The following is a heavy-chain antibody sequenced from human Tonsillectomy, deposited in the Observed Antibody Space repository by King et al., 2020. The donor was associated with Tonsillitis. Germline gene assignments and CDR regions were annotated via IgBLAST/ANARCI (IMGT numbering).Heavy chain of an antibody. CDR2: ITSSSSYF. V-gene: IGHV3-21*06. CDR3: ARGRDYSNLRGFDY. CDR1: GLTLSSYT. J-gene: IGHJ4*02. D-gene: IGHD4-11*01. Sequence: VQMVESGGGLVKPGGSLRLSCAASGLTLSSYTMHWVRQAPGKGLEWVSSITSSSSYFYYADSVKGRFTISRDNAKNSLFLQINSLRAEDTAVYYCARGRDYSNLRGFDYWGQGTLVTVSS.